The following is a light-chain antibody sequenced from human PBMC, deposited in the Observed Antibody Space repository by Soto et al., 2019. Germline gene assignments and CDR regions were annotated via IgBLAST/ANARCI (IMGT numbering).Light chain of an antibody. Sequence: AIRMTQSPSSLSASTGDRVSITCRATQDIGTYLAWYQQIPGKAPKLLIYDASTLQTGVPSRFSGSGSGTDFTLTISYLQSEDFGTYYCQQFYNYPRTFGQGTKVDI. CDR2: DAS. CDR3: QQFYNYPRT. CDR1: QDIGTY. V-gene: IGKV1-8*01. J-gene: IGKJ1*01.